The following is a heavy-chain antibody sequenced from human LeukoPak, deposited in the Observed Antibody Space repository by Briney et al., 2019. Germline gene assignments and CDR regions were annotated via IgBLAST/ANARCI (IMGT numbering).Heavy chain of an antibody. D-gene: IGHD1-26*01. CDR3: ARGIVGASASWFDP. Sequence: GASVKVSCKASGYTFTGYYMHWVRQAPGQGLEWMGRINPNSGGTNYAQKFQGRVTMTRDTSISTAYMELRSLRSDDTAVYYCARGIVGASASWFDPWGQGTLVTVSS. J-gene: IGHJ5*02. CDR2: INPNSGGT. V-gene: IGHV1-2*06. CDR1: GYTFTGYY.